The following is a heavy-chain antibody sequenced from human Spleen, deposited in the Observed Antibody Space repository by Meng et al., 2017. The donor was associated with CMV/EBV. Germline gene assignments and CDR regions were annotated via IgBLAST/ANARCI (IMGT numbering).Heavy chain of an antibody. CDR2: IYYSGST. CDR1: GGSISSSSYY. J-gene: IGHJ3*02. CDR3: ARAGGDDAFDI. D-gene: IGHD7-27*01. V-gene: IGHV4-39*07. Sequence: ESLKISCTVSGGSISSSSYYWGWIRQPPGKGLEWIGSIYYSGSTYYNPSLKSRVTISVDTSKNQFSLKLSSVTAADTAVYYCARAGGDDAFDIWGQGTMVTVSS.